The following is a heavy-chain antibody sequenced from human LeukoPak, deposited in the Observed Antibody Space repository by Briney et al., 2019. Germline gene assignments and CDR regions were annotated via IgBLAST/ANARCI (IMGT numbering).Heavy chain of an antibody. CDR1: GFTFSSYS. V-gene: IGHV3-21*01. Sequence: PRGSLRLSCAASGFTFSSYSVNWVRQAPGKGLEWVSSISERSSYIYYADSMKGRFTISRDNAKNSLYLQMNSLRAEDTAVYYCARSTRRQNDAFDIWGQGTVVTVSS. J-gene: IGHJ3*02. CDR2: ISERSSYI. CDR3: ARSTRRQNDAFDI.